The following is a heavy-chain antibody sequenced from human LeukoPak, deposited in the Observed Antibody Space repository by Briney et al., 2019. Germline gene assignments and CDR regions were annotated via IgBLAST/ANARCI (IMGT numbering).Heavy chain of an antibody. CDR1: GYSFTGYY. Sequence: ASVKVSCKTSGYSFTGYYILWVRQAPGQGLEWMGRINPDSGGTNFAQRFQGRVTLTRDTSISTAYMELSRLRSDDTAVYYCARDLRFLEGPIGNYFDYWGQGTLVTVSS. CDR3: ARDLRFLEGPIGNYFDY. D-gene: IGHD3-3*01. V-gene: IGHV1-2*06. J-gene: IGHJ4*02. CDR2: INPDSGGT.